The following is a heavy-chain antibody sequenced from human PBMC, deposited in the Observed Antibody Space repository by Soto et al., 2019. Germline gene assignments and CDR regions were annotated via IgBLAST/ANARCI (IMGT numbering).Heavy chain of an antibody. CDR2: IWYDGSNK. Sequence: GGSLRLSCAASGFTFSSYGMHWVRQAPGKGLEWVAVIWYDGSNKYYADSVKGRFTISRDNSKNTLYLQMNSLRAEDTAVYYCARNLGSYYYGSGSYYNGQNPRTYYYYGMDVWGQGTTVTVSS. V-gene: IGHV3-33*01. J-gene: IGHJ6*02. CDR3: ARNLGSYYYGSGSYYNGQNPRTYYYYGMDV. CDR1: GFTFSSYG. D-gene: IGHD3-10*01.